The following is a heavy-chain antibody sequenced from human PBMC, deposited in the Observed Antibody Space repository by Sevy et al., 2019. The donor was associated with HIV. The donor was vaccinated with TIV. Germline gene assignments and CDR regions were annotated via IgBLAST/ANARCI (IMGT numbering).Heavy chain of an antibody. CDR2: IWYDGSNK. V-gene: IGHV3-33*01. D-gene: IGHD6-13*01. CDR3: ARGSPIAAAGSAEYFQH. J-gene: IGHJ1*01. CDR1: GFTFSSYG. Sequence: GGSLRLSCAASGFTFSSYGMHWVRQAPGKGLEWVAVIWYDGSNKYYADSVKGRFTISRDNSKNTLYRQMNSLRAEDTAVYYCARGSPIAAAGSAEYFQHWGQGTLVTVSS.